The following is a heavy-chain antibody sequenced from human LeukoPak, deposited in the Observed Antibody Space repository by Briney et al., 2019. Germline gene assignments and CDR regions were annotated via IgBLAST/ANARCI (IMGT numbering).Heavy chain of an antibody. CDR3: ARLDSSGYDAFDI. V-gene: IGHV4-38-2*01. CDR2: IYHSGST. D-gene: IGHD3-22*01. J-gene: IGHJ3*02. Sequence: SETLSLTCAVSGYSISSGYYWGWIRQPPGKGLEWIGSIYHSGSTYYNPSLKSRVTISVDTSKNQFSLKLSSVTAADTAVYYCARLDSSGYDAFDIWSQGTMVTVSS. CDR1: GYSISSGYY.